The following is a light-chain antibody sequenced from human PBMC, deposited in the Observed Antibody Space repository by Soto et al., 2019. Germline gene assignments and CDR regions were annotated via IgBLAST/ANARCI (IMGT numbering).Light chain of an antibody. CDR3: QQYGNSPIT. CDR1: QNIGSNS. V-gene: IGKV3-20*01. J-gene: IGKJ5*01. CDR2: GAS. Sequence: ETVLTQSPGTLSLSPGETATLSCRASQNIGSNSLAWYQHKPGQPPRLLIYGASSRATDISDRFSGSGSGTDFILTITRLESEDSAVYDCQQYGNSPITFGQGTRLEIK.